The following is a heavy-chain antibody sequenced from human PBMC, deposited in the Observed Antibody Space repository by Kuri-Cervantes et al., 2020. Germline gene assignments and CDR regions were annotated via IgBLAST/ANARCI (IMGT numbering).Heavy chain of an antibody. Sequence: GESLKISCAASGFTFSSYAMHWVRQAPGKGLEWVAVIWYDGSNKYYADSVKGRFTISRDNSKNTLYLQMNSLRAEDTAVYYCAKIAVAGTSYFDYWGQGTLVTVSS. CDR2: IWYDGSNK. CDR1: GFTFSSYA. D-gene: IGHD6-19*01. CDR3: AKIAVAGTSYFDY. J-gene: IGHJ4*02. V-gene: IGHV3-30*04.